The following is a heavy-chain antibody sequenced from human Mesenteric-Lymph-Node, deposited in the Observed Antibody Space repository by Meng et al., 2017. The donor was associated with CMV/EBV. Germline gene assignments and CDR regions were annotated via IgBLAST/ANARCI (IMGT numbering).Heavy chain of an antibody. D-gene: IGHD2-2*01. CDR1: GFTFSSYW. V-gene: IGHV3-7*01. J-gene: IGHJ2*01. Sequence: GGSLRLSCAASGFTFSSYWMSWVRQAPGKGLEWVANIKQDGSEKYYVDSVKGRFTISRDNAKNSLYLQMNSLRAEDTAVYYCASLGYCSSTSCYEFDLWGRGTLVTVSS. CDR2: IKQDGSEK. CDR3: ASLGYCSSTSCYEFDL.